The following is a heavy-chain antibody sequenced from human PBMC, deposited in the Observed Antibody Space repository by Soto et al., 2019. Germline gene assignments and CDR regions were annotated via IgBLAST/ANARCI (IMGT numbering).Heavy chain of an antibody. CDR2: ISAYNGNT. V-gene: IGHV1-18*01. CDR3: AREAEITYYYDSSGYYDPGDFDY. CDR1: GYTFTSYG. J-gene: IGHJ4*02. Sequence: GASVKVSCKASGYTFTSYGISWVRQAPGQGLEWMGWISAYNGNTNYAQKLQGRVTMTTDTSTSTAYMELRSLRSDDTAVYYCAREAEITYYYDSSGYYDPGDFDYWGQGTLVTVAS. D-gene: IGHD3-22*01.